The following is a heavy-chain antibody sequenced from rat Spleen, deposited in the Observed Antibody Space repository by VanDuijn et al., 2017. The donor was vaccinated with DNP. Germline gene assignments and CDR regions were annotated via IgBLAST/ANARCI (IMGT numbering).Heavy chain of an antibody. V-gene: IGHV1-43*01. CDR2: INTGSGGT. D-gene: IGHD1-9*01. Sequence: QVQLQQSGAELAKPGSSVKISCMASGYTFTNYFISWIKQTTGQGREYIGFINTGSGGTNYNEKVRGKATLTVDKSSSTAFMQLSSLTPDDSAVYYCARDDTYYGYNYLDYWGQGVMVTVSS. J-gene: IGHJ2*01. CDR3: ARDDTYYGYNYLDY. CDR1: GYTFTNYF.